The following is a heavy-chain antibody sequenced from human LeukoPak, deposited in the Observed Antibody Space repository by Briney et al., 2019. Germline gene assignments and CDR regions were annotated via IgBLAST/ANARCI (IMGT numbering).Heavy chain of an antibody. J-gene: IGHJ6*03. Sequence: PSETLSLTCTVSGYSISSGYYWGWIRQPPGKGLEWIGSIYHSGSTYYNPSLKSRVTISVDTSKNQFSLKLSSVTAADTAVYYCASRGYGSGRGRHHYYYYMDVWGKGTTVTVSS. CDR2: IYHSGST. CDR3: ASRGYGSGRGRHHYYYYMDV. CDR1: GYSISSGYY. V-gene: IGHV4-38-2*02. D-gene: IGHD3-10*01.